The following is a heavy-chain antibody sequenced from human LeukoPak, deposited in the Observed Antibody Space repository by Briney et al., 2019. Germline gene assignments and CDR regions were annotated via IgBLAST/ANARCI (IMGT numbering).Heavy chain of an antibody. V-gene: IGHV1-69*13. D-gene: IGHD3-10*01. CDR3: ARYYGSGSYFDY. CDR2: IIPIFGTA. Sequence: SVKVSCKASGYTFTSYAMHWVRQAPGQGLEWMGGIIPIFGTANYAQKFQGRVTITADESTSTAYMELSSLRSEDTAMYYCARYYGSGSYFDYWGQGTLVTVSS. CDR1: GYTFTSYA. J-gene: IGHJ4*02.